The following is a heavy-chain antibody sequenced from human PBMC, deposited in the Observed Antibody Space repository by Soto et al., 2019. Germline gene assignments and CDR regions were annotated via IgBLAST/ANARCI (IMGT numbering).Heavy chain of an antibody. D-gene: IGHD3-22*01. CDR3: AKEELYYYDSSGYSTTYFQH. CDR1: GFTFSSYG. V-gene: IGHV3-30*18. Sequence: QVQLVESGGGVVQPGRSLRLSCAASGFTFSSYGMHWVRQAPGKGLEWVAVISYDGSNKYYADSMKGRFTISRDNSKNTLYLQMNSLRAEDTAVYYCAKEELYYYDSSGYSTTYFQHWGQGTLVTVSS. CDR2: ISYDGSNK. J-gene: IGHJ1*01.